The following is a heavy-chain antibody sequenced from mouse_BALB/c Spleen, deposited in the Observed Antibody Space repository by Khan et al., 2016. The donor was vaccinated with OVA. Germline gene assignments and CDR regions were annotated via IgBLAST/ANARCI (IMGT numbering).Heavy chain of an antibody. J-gene: IGHJ4*01. D-gene: IGHD2-14*01. V-gene: IGHV2-6-4*01. Sequence: QVQGKQEGPGLVAPSQSLSITCTVSGFSLSRYNIHWVRQPPGKGLEWLGMIWGGGGTDYNSTLTSRLSISTDNSKSQVFLKMNNLQTDDSAMYYCALSYYKSDGYYAMDYWGQGTSVTVSS. CDR1: GFSLSRYN. CDR2: IWGGGGT. CDR3: ALSYYKSDGYYAMDY.